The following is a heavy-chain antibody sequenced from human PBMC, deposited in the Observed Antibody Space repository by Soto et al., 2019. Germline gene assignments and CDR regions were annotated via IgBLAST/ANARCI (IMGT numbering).Heavy chain of an antibody. V-gene: IGHV4-59*01. D-gene: IGHD2-21*01. CDR1: GDSISTYS. Sequence: SETLSLTCDVSGDSISTYSWSWIRHPPGKGLEWIGYVYYSGSTLYNPSLESRVTTSIDMSKKQVSLKLTSVIAADTAVYYCARTRMIESWIDYWGHGTLVTVSS. CDR3: ARTRMIESWIDY. CDR2: VYYSGST. J-gene: IGHJ4*01.